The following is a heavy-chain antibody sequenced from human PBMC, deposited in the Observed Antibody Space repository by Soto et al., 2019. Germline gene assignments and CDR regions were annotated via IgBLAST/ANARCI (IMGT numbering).Heavy chain of an antibody. Sequence: SQTLSLTCGISGDSVSSNSAAWNWRRQSPSRGLEWLGRTYYRAKWYNDYAVSVESRITINPDTSKNHFSLQLNFVTPEDTAVYFCARGEQYSGKIFDYWGQGTLVTVSS. CDR3: ARGEQYSGKIFDY. V-gene: IGHV6-1*01. CDR1: GDSVSSNSAA. CDR2: TYYRAKWYN. J-gene: IGHJ4*02. D-gene: IGHD1-26*01.